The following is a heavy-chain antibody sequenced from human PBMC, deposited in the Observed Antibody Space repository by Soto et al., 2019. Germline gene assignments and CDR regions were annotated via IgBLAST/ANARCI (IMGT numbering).Heavy chain of an antibody. D-gene: IGHD3-22*01. J-gene: IGHJ4*02. V-gene: IGHV1-8*01. CDR2: MNPNSGNT. CDR1: GYTFTSYD. Sequence: QVQLVQSGAEVKKPGASVKVSCKASGYTFTSYDINWVRQATGQGLEWMGWMNPNSGNTGYAQKFQGRVTMTRNTSISTAYMELSSLRSEDTAVYYCARGPTYYYDSSGYYPDYWGQGTLVTVSS. CDR3: ARGPTYYYDSSGYYPDY.